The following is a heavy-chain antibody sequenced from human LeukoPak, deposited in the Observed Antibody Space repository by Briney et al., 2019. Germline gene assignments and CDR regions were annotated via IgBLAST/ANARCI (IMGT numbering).Heavy chain of an antibody. CDR2: IYHSGST. Sequence: SETLSLTCTVSGYSISSGYYWGWIRQPPGKGLEWIGSIYHSGSTYYNPSLKSRVTLSVDTSKNQFSLKLSSVTAADTAVYYCVDSSGYYYLWGQGTLVTVSS. V-gene: IGHV4-38-2*02. D-gene: IGHD3-22*01. CDR1: GYSISSGYY. CDR3: VDSSGYYYL. J-gene: IGHJ4*02.